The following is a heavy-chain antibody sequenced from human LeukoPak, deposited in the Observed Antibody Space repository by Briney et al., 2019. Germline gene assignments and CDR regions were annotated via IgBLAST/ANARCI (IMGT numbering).Heavy chain of an antibody. CDR1: GFTFDDYG. CDR3: AKDPFFDY. CDR2: INGSGGRT. J-gene: IGHJ4*02. V-gene: IGHV3-23*01. Sequence: PGGSLRLSCAASGFTFDDYGMTWVRQAPGKGLEWVSGINGSGGRTYYAVSVKGRFTISRDNSKNTLYLQMNSLRAEDTAIYYCAKDPFFDYWGQGTLVTVSS.